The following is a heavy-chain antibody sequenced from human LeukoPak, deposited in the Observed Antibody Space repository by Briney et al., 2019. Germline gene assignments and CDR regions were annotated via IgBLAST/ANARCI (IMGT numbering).Heavy chain of an antibody. Sequence: SVKVSCKASGGTFSSYAISWVRRAPGQGLEWMGGIIPIFGTANYAQKFQGRVTITTDESTSTAYMELSSLRSEDTAVYYCAREGGRGRYFDWGRAVYAFDIWGQGTMVTVSS. D-gene: IGHD3-9*01. CDR2: IIPIFGTA. V-gene: IGHV1-69*05. CDR1: GGTFSSYA. CDR3: AREGGRGRYFDWGRAVYAFDI. J-gene: IGHJ3*02.